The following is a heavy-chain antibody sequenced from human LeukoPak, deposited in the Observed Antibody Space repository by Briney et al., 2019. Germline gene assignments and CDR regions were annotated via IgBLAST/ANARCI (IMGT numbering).Heavy chain of an antibody. CDR3: AKDLLGQWPTVFDY. D-gene: IGHD6-19*01. V-gene: IGHV3-9*03. CDR1: GFTFDDYA. CDR2: ISWNSGSI. Sequence: PGGSLRLSCAASGFTFDDYAMHWVRQAPGKGLEWVSGISWNSGSIGYADSVKGRFTISRDNAKNSLYLQMNSLRAEDMAVYYCAKDLLGQWPTVFDYWGQGTLVTVSS. J-gene: IGHJ4*02.